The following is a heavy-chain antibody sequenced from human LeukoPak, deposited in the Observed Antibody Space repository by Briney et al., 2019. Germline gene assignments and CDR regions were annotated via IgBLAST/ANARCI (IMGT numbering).Heavy chain of an antibody. CDR2: IYHSGST. D-gene: IGHD1-26*01. Sequence: SETLSLTCAVYGGSFSDNYWIWIRQPPGKGLEWIGEIYHSGSTNYNPSLKSRVTISVDKSKNQFSLKLSSVTAADTAVYYCASYVVGATSYYFDYWGQGTLVTVSS. CDR1: GGSFSDNY. J-gene: IGHJ4*02. CDR3: ASYVVGATSYYFDY. V-gene: IGHV4-34*01.